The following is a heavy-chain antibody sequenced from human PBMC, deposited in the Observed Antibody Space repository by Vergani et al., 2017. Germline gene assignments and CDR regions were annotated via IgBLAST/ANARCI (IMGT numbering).Heavy chain of an antibody. CDR1: GFTVSSNY. CDR2: IYSGGST. J-gene: IGHJ4*02. Sequence: EVQLVESGGGLVQPGGSLRLSCAASGFTVSSNYMSWVRQAPGTGLEWVSVIYSGGSTYYADAVKGRFTISRDNSKNTLYLQMNSLRAEDTAVYYCAREGRITIFGVVIIPGEFDDWGQGTLVTVSS. CDR3: AREGRITIFGVVIIPGEFDD. V-gene: IGHV3-66*02. D-gene: IGHD3-3*01.